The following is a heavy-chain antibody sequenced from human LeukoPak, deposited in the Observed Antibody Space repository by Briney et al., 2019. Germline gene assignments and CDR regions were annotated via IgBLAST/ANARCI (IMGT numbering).Heavy chain of an antibody. J-gene: IGHJ4*02. D-gene: IGHD3-3*01. CDR2: ISGSGGST. V-gene: IGHV3-23*01. CDR1: GFTFSSYA. CDR3: AKESTIFGVALGY. Sequence: GGSLRLSCAASGFTFSSYAMSWVRQAPGKGLEWVSAISGSGGSTYYADSVKGRFTISRDNSKNTLYLQMISLRGEDTAVYYCAKESTIFGVALGYWGQGTLVTVSS.